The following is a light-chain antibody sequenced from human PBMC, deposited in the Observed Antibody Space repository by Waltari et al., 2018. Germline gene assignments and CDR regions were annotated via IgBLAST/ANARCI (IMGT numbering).Light chain of an antibody. CDR2: WAS. J-gene: IGKJ4*01. V-gene: IGKV4-1*01. Sequence: DIVMTQSPESLPVSLGEKATITCKSSRTLFYSASNQNYLAWYQQKPGQHPKLMLYWASTLESGVPDRISGGGSGTEFTLTITNLQSEDVAVYFCQQYCDTPITFGGGTRVEIK. CDR3: QQYCDTPIT. CDR1: RTLFYSASNQNY.